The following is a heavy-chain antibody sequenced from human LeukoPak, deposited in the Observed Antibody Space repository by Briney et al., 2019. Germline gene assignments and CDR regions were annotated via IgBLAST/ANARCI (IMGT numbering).Heavy chain of an antibody. CDR1: GFTFSSYS. D-gene: IGHD1-26*01. Sequence: PGGSLRLSCAASGFTFSSYSMNWVRQAPGKGLEWVAVISYDGSNKYYADSVKGRFTISRDNSKNTLYLQMNSLRVEDTAVYYCARFTSGSFDYWGQETLVTVSS. J-gene: IGHJ4*01. V-gene: IGHV3-30*03. CDR3: ARFTSGSFDY. CDR2: ISYDGSNK.